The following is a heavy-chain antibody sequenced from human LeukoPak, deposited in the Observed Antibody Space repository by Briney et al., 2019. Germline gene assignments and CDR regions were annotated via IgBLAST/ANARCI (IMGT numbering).Heavy chain of an antibody. CDR1: GGSINNYY. CDR2: IYYSENT. V-gene: IGHV4-59*01. D-gene: IGHD3-3*01. CDR3: AREAYYDFWSGYYGSNWFDP. Sequence: SETLSLTCTVSGGSINNYYWSWIRQPPGKGLEWIGYIYYSENTNYNAALKSRVTISGDTSKNQFSLKLNSVTAADTAVYYCAREAYYDFWSGYYGSNWFDPWGQGTLVTVSS. J-gene: IGHJ5*02.